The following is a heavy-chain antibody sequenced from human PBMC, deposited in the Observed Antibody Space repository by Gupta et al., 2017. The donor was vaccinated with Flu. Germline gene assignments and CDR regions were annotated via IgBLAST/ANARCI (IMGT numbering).Heavy chain of an antibody. V-gene: IGHV3-11*01. CDR2: SSRGGSII. CDR3: ARDGGRRTILYGMDV. D-gene: IGHD3-16*01. J-gene: IGHJ6*02. Sequence: QVQLVESGGGLVKPGGSLRLSCEASGFTFSDHHLTWTRQAPGKGLEWISNSSRGGSIIYYADSVKGRFTISRDNANNSLYLQMNSLSAEDTAVYYCARDGGRRTILYGMDVWGQGTTVTVS. CDR1: GFTFSDHH.